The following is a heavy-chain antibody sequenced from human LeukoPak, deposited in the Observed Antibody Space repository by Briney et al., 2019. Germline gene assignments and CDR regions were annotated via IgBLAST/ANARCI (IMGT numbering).Heavy chain of an antibody. V-gene: IGHV3-11*01. J-gene: IGHJ3*02. CDR3: ARDGAYSASSI. D-gene: IGHD6-13*01. CDR2: VSNSGSTI. Sequence: GGSLRLSCAASGFTFSDEYMSWIRQAPGKGLEWISCVSNSGSTIYYADSVKGRFTISRDNVKNSLYLQMNSLRVEDTAVYYCARDGAYSASSIWGQGTMVAVSS. CDR1: GFTFSDEY.